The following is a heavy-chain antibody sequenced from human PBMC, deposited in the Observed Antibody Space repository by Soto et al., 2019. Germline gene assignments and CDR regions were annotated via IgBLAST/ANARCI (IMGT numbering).Heavy chain of an antibody. CDR1: GFTFSSYA. V-gene: IGHV3-30-3*02. J-gene: IGHJ1*01. CDR2: ISYDGSNR. CDR3: AKTEDYYDSSGYYYAEYFQH. Sequence: PGGSLRLSCAASGFTFSSYAMHWVRQAPGKGLEWVAVISYDGSNRYYADSVKGRFTISRDNSKNTLYLQMNSLRAEDTAVYYFAKTEDYYDSSGYYYAEYFQHWGQGTLVTVSS. D-gene: IGHD3-22*01.